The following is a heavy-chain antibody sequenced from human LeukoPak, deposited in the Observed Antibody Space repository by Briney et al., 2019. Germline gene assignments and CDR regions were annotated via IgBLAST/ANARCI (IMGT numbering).Heavy chain of an antibody. CDR2: INHSGST. D-gene: IGHD4-11*01. CDR1: GGSFSGYY. CDR3: ARDRGDYTSNSGIDP. V-gene: IGHV4-34*01. J-gene: IGHJ5*02. Sequence: SETLSLTCAVYGGSFSGYYWSCIRQPPGKGMEWIGEINHSGSTNYNPSLKSRVTISVGTSKNQFSLKLSSVTAADTAVYYCARDRGDYTSNSGIDPWGQGTLVTVSS.